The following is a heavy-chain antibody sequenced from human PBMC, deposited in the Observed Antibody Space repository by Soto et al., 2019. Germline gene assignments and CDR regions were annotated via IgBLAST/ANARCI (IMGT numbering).Heavy chain of an antibody. D-gene: IGHD3-3*01. V-gene: IGHV4-38-2*01. J-gene: IGHJ4*02. CDR1: GYFISSGYY. CDR3: ARDNNDFWSLYPLAFDY. CDR2: MFHSGST. Sequence: SETLSLTCAVSGYFISSGYYWGWIRQPPGKGLEWIGSMFHSGSTHYNPSLKSRLTMSVDMSNNHFSLKLTSVTAADTAVYYCARDNNDFWSLYPLAFDYWGQGALVTVSS.